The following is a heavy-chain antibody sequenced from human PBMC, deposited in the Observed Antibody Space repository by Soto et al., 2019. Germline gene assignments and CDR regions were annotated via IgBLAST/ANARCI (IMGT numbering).Heavy chain of an antibody. D-gene: IGHD2-15*01. Sequence: QVQLEQSGAEVKKPGASVKVSCKASGYTFTSYGISWVRQAPGQGLEWMGRISAYNGNTNYEQKLQGRVTMTTDPSTGTAYMELRSLRSNDTAVYYCARVVGALGHWVDPWGQGPVVTVSS. J-gene: IGHJ5*02. CDR1: GYTFTSYG. CDR3: ARVVGALGHWVDP. V-gene: IGHV1-18*01. CDR2: ISAYNGNT.